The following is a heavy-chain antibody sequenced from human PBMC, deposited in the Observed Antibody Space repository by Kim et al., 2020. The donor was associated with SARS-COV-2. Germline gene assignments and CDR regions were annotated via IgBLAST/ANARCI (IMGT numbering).Heavy chain of an antibody. D-gene: IGHD3-22*01. CDR1: GFTVSSNY. CDR2: IYSGGST. CDR3: ARCDSSGLFQH. J-gene: IGHJ1*01. Sequence: GGSLRLSCAASGFTVSSNYMSWVRQAPGKGLEWVSVIYSGGSTYYADSVKGRFTISRDNSKNTLYLQMNSLRAEDTAVYYCARCDSSGLFQHWGQGTLVTVSS. V-gene: IGHV3-53*01.